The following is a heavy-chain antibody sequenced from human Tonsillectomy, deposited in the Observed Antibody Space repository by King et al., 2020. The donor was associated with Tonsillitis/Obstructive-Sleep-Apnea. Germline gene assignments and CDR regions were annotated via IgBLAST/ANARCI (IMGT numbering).Heavy chain of an antibody. CDR2: ISGGGGST. Sequence: VQLVESGGGLVQPGGSLRLSCAPSGFTFTSYAVSWVRQAPGMGLEWVSGISGGGGSTYYADSVKGRFTISRDNSKNTLYLQMNSLRAEDTAVYYCAKTPYSSSYYDYYMDVWGKGTTVTVSS. CDR1: GFTFTSYA. CDR3: AKTPYSSSYYDYYMDV. V-gene: IGHV3-23*04. D-gene: IGHD6-6*01. J-gene: IGHJ6*03.